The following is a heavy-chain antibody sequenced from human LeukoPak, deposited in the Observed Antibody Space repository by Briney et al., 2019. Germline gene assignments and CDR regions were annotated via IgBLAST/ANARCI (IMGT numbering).Heavy chain of an antibody. J-gene: IGHJ4*02. Sequence: PGGSLRLSCAASGFTFSSYGMHWVRQAPGKGLEWVAFIRYDGSNKYYADSVKGRFTISRDNSKNTLYLQMNSLRAEDTAVYYCARSLGKYDSGSYYLYYFDYWGQGALVTVSS. CDR2: IRYDGSNK. CDR1: GFTFSSYG. D-gene: IGHD3-22*01. V-gene: IGHV3-30*02. CDR3: ARSLGKYDSGSYYLYYFDY.